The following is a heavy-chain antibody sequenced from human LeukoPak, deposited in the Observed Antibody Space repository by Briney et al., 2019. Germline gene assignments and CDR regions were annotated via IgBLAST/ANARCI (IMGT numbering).Heavy chain of an antibody. J-gene: IGHJ4*02. D-gene: IGHD6-13*01. CDR2: ISYDGSNK. V-gene: IGHV3-30*03. CDR1: GFTFSSYG. CDR3: ARDRSSSEY. Sequence: GGSLRLSCAASGFTFSSYGMHWVRQAPGKGLEWVTVISYDGSNKYYADSVKGRFTISRDNSKNTLYLQMNSLRSDDTAVYYCARDRSSSEYWGQGTLVTVSS.